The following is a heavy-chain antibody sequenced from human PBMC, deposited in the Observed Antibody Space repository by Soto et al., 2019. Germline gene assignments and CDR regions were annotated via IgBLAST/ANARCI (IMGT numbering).Heavy chain of an antibody. Sequence: SGPTLVNPTQTLTLTCSFSGFSLSTTGVGVGWIRQPPGKALEWLALIYWDDDKRYNPSLNSRLTVTKDTSKNQVVLAMTNMDPVDTATYYCVQSRCGGDCLQSYSSHSYYGLDVWGQGTTVTVSS. J-gene: IGHJ6*02. V-gene: IGHV2-5*02. CDR1: GFSLSTTGVG. CDR3: VQSRCGGDCLQSYSSHSYYGLDV. CDR2: IYWDDDK. D-gene: IGHD2-21*02.